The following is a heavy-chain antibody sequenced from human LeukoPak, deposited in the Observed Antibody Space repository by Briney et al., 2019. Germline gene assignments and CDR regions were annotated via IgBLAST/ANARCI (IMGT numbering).Heavy chain of an antibody. D-gene: IGHD1-14*01. Sequence: QPGRSLRLSCAASGFTFSSYGMHWVRQAPGKGLEWVAVIWYDGINKYYADSVKGRFTISRDNSKNTLYLQMNSLRAEDTAVYYCAKDTGKYYYYMDVWGKGTTVTVSS. CDR2: IWYDGINK. V-gene: IGHV3-33*06. CDR3: AKDTGKYYYYMDV. CDR1: GFTFSSYG. J-gene: IGHJ6*03.